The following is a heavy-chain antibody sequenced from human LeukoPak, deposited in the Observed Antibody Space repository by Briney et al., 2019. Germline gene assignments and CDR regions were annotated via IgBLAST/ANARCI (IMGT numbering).Heavy chain of an antibody. J-gene: IGHJ4*02. Sequence: SETLSLTCTVSGGYISTSNYYWGWIRQSPGKGLEWIGNIYYSGSTYYNPSLKSRVSLSIDTSMNQFSLKVNSLTVADTAVYYCARDLDFGVVTGYFDYWGQGTLVTVSS. CDR2: IYYSGST. CDR3: ARDLDFGVVTGYFDY. CDR1: GGYISTSNYY. V-gene: IGHV4-39*02. D-gene: IGHD3-3*01.